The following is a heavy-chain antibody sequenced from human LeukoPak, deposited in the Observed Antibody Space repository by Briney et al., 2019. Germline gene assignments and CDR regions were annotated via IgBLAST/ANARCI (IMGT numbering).Heavy chain of an antibody. Sequence: ASVKVSCKASGYTFTDYHVHWLRQVPGQGLEWMGWSLPDSGATNYPQTFVGRVTMTKDTSISTAYMELSTLRSDDTAVYYCARGGGDNWGWDYFDPWGQGTLVTVSS. CDR3: ARGGGDNWGWDYFDP. J-gene: IGHJ5*02. CDR1: GYTFTDYH. CDR2: SLPDSGAT. D-gene: IGHD2-21*01. V-gene: IGHV1-2*02.